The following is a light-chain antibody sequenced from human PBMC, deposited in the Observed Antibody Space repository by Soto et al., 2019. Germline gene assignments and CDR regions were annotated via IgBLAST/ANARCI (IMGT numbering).Light chain of an antibody. V-gene: IGKV3-11*01. CDR3: QQRTKWPPLFT. CDR1: ENVFSF. Sequence: EIVMTQSPATLSLSPGERATLSCRASENVFSFMAWYQHRPGQAPRLLIYDASNRAAGVPARFSGSGSGTDFTLTISSLEPEDFAVYYCQQRTKWPPLFTFGHGTKVEIK. J-gene: IGKJ3*01. CDR2: DAS.